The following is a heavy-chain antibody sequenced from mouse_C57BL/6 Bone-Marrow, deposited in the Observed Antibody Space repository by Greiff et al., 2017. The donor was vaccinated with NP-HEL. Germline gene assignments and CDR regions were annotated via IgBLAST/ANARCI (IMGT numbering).Heavy chain of an antibody. CDR1: GYSITSGYY. CDR2: ISYDGSN. CDR3: ARDGIYYYGSSYAY. D-gene: IGHD1-1*01. Sequence: ESGPGLVKPSQSLSLTCSVTGYSITSGYYWNWIRQFPGNNLEWMGYISYDGSNNYNPSLKNRISITRDTSKNQCFLKLNSVTTEDTATYYCARDGIYYYGSSYAYWGQGTLVTVSA. V-gene: IGHV3-6*01. J-gene: IGHJ3*01.